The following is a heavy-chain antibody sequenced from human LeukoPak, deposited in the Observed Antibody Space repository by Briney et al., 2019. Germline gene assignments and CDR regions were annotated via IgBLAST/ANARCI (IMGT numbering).Heavy chain of an antibody. CDR3: ARGAQYYDILTGYYNLEYFDY. D-gene: IGHD3-9*01. Sequence: SQTLSLTCTVSGGSISSYYWGWIRQPAGKGLEWIGRIYTSGSTNYNPSLESRVTMSVDTSKNQFSLKLSSVTAADTAVYYCARGAQYYDILTGYYNLEYFDYWGQGTLVTVSS. J-gene: IGHJ4*02. V-gene: IGHV4-4*07. CDR2: IYTSGST. CDR1: GGSISSYY.